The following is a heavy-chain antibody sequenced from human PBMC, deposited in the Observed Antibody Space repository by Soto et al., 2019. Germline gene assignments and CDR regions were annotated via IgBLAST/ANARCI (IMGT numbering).Heavy chain of an antibody. V-gene: IGHV1-3*01. J-gene: IGHJ6*02. Sequence: AAVKVSGKASGYTITSYAMNLVRHSPGQRVEWTGWINAVNGNTKYSQKFQGRVTITRDTSASTAYMELSSLRCEDKPLHYCARGIVGRGYYSAMDVWGQGTTATDSS. CDR2: INAVNGNT. CDR3: ARGIVGRGYYSAMDV. CDR1: GYTITSYA. D-gene: IGHD1-26*01.